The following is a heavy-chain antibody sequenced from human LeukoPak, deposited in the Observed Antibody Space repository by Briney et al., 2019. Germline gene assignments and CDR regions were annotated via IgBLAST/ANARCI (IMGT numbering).Heavy chain of an antibody. V-gene: IGHV3-43*02. D-gene: IGHD1-14*01. CDR2: ISGDGGNT. CDR1: GFTFDDYA. J-gene: IGHJ1*01. Sequence: GGSLRLSRAASGFTFDDYAMHWVRQAPGKGLQWVSLISGDGGNTYYVDSVKGRFTISRDNSKNSLYLQMNSLRNEDTALYYCARTGGSRRDFHHWGQGTLVTVSS. CDR3: ARTGGSRRDFHH.